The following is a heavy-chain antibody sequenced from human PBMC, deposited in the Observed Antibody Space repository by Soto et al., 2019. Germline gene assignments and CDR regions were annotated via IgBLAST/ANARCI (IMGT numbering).Heavy chain of an antibody. J-gene: IGHJ4*02. CDR1: GGTFSSYA. Sequence: VASVKVSCKASGGTFSSYAISWVRQAPGQGLEWMGGIIPIFGTANYAQKFQGRVTITADESTSTAYMELSSLRSEDTAVYYCARPKGNSYGWSSGYDSCFDYWGQGTLVTVSS. CDR2: IIPIFGTA. V-gene: IGHV1-69*13. D-gene: IGHD5-12*01. CDR3: ARPKGNSYGWSSGYDSCFDY.